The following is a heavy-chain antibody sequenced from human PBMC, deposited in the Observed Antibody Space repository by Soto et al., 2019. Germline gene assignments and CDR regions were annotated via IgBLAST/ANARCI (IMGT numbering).Heavy chain of an antibody. CDR1: GDSVSSNSAA. J-gene: IGHJ3*02. CDR3: AGRSELDAFDI. D-gene: IGHD1-7*01. CDR2: TYYRSKWYN. Sequence: SQTLSLTCAISGDSVSSNSAAWNGIRQSPSRGLEWLGRTYYRSKWYNDYAVSVKSRITINPDTSKNQFSLQLNSVTPEDTAVYYCAGRSELDAFDIWGQGTMVTVSS. V-gene: IGHV6-1*01.